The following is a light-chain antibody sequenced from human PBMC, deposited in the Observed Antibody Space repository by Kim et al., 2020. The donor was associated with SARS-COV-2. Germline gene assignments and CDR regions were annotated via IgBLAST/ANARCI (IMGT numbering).Light chain of an antibody. CDR1: SSSP. J-gene: IGKJ2*01. V-gene: IGKV3-20*01. Sequence: SSSPLAWYQQKPGQAPRLLIYTASIRAAGVADRFTGSGSGTDFTLTISRLEPEDSAVYYCQQYDTSSYTFGPGTKLEIK. CDR3: QQYDTSSYT. CDR2: TAS.